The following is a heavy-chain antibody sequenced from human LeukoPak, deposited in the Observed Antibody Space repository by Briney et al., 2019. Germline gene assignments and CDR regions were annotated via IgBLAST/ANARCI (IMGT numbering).Heavy chain of an antibody. D-gene: IGHD3-22*01. Sequence: ASVKVSCKVSGYTLTELSMHWVRQAPGKGLEWMGGFDPEDGETIYAQKFQGRVTMTEDTSTDTAYMELSSLRSEDTAVYYCATSLNYYDSSDPTPDIDYWGQGTLVTVSS. CDR1: GYTLTELS. J-gene: IGHJ4*02. V-gene: IGHV1-24*01. CDR3: ATSLNYYDSSDPTPDIDY. CDR2: FDPEDGET.